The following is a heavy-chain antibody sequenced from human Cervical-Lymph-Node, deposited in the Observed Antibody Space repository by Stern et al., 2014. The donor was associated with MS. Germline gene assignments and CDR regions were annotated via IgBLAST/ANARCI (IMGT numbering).Heavy chain of an antibody. CDR3: ARDFNWGSNDF. Sequence: QLGPWGSEVKMPGAAVRVSFKASGYSFTTHAMSWVRQAPGQGLEWIGRINTFSGTPTYAQDFAGRFVLSFDTSVSTAYLQIDSLEADDTGMYYCARDFNWGSNDFWGQGTLVTVSS. J-gene: IGHJ4*02. CDR1: GYSFTTHA. D-gene: IGHD7-27*01. V-gene: IGHV7-4-1*01. CDR2: INTFSGTP.